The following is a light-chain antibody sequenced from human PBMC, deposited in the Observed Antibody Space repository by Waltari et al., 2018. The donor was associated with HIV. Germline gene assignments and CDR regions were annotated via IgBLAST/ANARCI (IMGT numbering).Light chain of an antibody. Sequence: QSALTQPRSVSGSPGQSVTISCTETSSDIGDYHYVSWYQQHPGKAPKLMIYDVTKRPSGVPDRFSGSKSGNTASLTISGLQAEDEAAYYCCSFAGSYTLVFGGGTKLTVL. J-gene: IGLJ3*02. CDR3: CSFAGSYTLV. CDR1: SSDIGDYHY. CDR2: DVT. V-gene: IGLV2-11*01.